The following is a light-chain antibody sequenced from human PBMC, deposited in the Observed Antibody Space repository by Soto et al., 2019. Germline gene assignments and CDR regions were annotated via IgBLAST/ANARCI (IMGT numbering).Light chain of an antibody. CDR3: CSYAGSSTYV. V-gene: IGLV2-23*01. CDR1: SSDVGSYNL. CDR2: EGS. Sequence: QSALTQPASVSGSPGQSITISCTGTSSDVGSYNLVSWYQQHPGKAPKLMIYEGSKRPSGVSNRFSGSKSGNTASLTISGLQAEDEADYYCCSYAGSSTYVFGTGTKLPAL. J-gene: IGLJ1*01.